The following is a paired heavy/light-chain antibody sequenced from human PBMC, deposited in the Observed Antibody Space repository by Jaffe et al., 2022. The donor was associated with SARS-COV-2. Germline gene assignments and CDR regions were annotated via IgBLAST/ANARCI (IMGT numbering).Heavy chain of an antibody. Sequence: EVQLVESGGGLVKPGGSLRLSCAASGFTFSNAWMSWVRQAPGKGLEWVGRIKSKTDGGTTDYAAPVKGRFTISRDDSKNTLYLQMNSLKTEDTAVYYCTTSDTSLTMIVVVSPETLDYWGQGTLVTVSS. CDR3: TTSDTSLTMIVVVSPETLDY. V-gene: IGHV3-15*01. CDR2: IKSKTDGGTT. D-gene: IGHD3-22*01. CDR1: GFTFSNAW. J-gene: IGHJ4*02.
Light chain of an antibody. CDR1: NIGSKS. J-gene: IGLJ1*01. V-gene: IGLV3-21*04. Sequence: SYVLTQPPSVSVAPGKTARITCGGNNIGSKSVHWYQQKPGQAPVLVIYYDSDRPSGIPERFSGSNSGNTATLTISRVEAGDEADYYCQVWDSSSDHPYVFGTGTKVTVL. CDR3: QVWDSSSDHPYV. CDR2: YDS.